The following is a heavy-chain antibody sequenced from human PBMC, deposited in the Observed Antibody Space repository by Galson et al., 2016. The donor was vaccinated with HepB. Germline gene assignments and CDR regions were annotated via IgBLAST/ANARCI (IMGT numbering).Heavy chain of an antibody. Sequence: SETLSLTCAVNGGSFSGQYWRWIRQPPGKGLEWIGEINHRGSSNYNPSLRGRVSMPVDTSANQFSLKLNSVTAADTAVYYCSRDPMYGGFGDVWAQGILVTVSS. J-gene: IGHJ4*02. V-gene: IGHV4-34*01. CDR1: GGSFSGQY. CDR3: SRDPMYGGFGDV. CDR2: INHRGSS. D-gene: IGHD5-12*01.